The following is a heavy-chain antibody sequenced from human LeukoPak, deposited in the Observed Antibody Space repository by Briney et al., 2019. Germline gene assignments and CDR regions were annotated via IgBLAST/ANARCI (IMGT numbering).Heavy chain of an antibody. CDR3: ARARWADY. J-gene: IGHJ4*02. CDR1: GYTFIDYY. Sequence: ASVTVSFKGSGYTFIDYYLHWVRQAPGQGLEWMGWINPKSGDTNYLQKFEGRVTMTRDTSINTAYMELSSLRSDDTAMYYCARARWADYWGQGTLVTVSS. CDR2: INPKSGDT. V-gene: IGHV1-2*02. D-gene: IGHD5-24*01.